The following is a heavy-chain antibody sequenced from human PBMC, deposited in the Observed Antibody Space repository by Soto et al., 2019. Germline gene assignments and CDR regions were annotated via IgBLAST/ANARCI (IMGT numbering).Heavy chain of an antibody. V-gene: IGHV4-59*01. J-gene: IGHJ4*02. CDR3: ARATFVHSNSRWYYFDC. CDR1: GGSISSYY. D-gene: IGHD6-13*01. Sequence: SETLSLTCTVSGGSISSYYWSWIRQPPGKGLEWIGNIYYSGSTNYNPSLKSRVTISVDTSKNQFSLKLSSVTAADTAVYYCARATFVHSNSRWYYFDCWGQGTLVTVSS. CDR2: IYYSGST.